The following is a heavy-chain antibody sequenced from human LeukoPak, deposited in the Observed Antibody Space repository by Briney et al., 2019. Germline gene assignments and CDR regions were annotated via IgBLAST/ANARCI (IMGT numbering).Heavy chain of an antibody. V-gene: IGHV3-9*01. CDR2: ISWNSGSI. J-gene: IGHJ4*02. CDR3: AKDTVGYSSSWSFDY. D-gene: IGHD6-13*01. Sequence: GRSLRLSCAASGFTFDDYAMHWVRQAPGKGLEWVSGISWNSGSIGYADSVKGRFTISRDNAKNSLYLQMNSLRAEDTALYYCAKDTVGYSSSWSFDYWGQGTLVTVSS. CDR1: GFTFDDYA.